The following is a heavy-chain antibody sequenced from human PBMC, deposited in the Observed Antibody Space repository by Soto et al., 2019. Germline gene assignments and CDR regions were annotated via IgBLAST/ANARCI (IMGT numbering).Heavy chain of an antibody. J-gene: IGHJ4*02. CDR3: EEEGGTYPYKWVGDY. D-gene: IGHD2-15*01. CDR1: GFTFSSYA. V-gene: IGHV3-23*01. Sequence: PGGSLRLSCAASGFTFSSYAMSWVRQAPGKGLEWVSAISGSGGSTYYADSVKGRFTISRDNSKNTLYLQMNSLRAEDTAVYYCEEEGGTYPYKWVGDYWGQGTLVNVSS. CDR2: ISGSGGST.